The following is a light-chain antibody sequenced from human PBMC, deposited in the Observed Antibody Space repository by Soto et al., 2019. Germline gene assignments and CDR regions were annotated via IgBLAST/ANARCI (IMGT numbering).Light chain of an antibody. CDR1: SSNIGSNP. V-gene: IGLV1-44*01. CDR2: GNN. Sequence: QSVVTQPHSASGTPGQRVTISCSGSSSNIGSNPGNWLQQRPGTAPKLLIYGNNQRPSGVPDRFSGSKSGTSASLAISGLQSEDEADYYCAAWDDSLNTWVFGGGTKLTVL. CDR3: AAWDDSLNTWV. J-gene: IGLJ3*02.